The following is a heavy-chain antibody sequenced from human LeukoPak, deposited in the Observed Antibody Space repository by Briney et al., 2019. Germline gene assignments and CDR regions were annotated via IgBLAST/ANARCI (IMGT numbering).Heavy chain of an antibody. D-gene: IGHD4-23*01. Sequence: GGSLRLSCAASGFTFSSYAMHWVRQAPGKGLEWVAVISYDGSNKYYADSVKGRFTISRDNSKNTLYLQMNTLSAEDTAVYYCAKGIGYGGNSAGDYWGQGTLVTVSS. CDR2: ISYDGSNK. V-gene: IGHV3-30*04. CDR1: GFTFSSYA. CDR3: AKGIGYGGNSAGDY. J-gene: IGHJ4*02.